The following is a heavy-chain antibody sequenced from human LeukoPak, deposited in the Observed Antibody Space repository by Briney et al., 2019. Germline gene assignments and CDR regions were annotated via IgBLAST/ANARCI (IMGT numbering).Heavy chain of an antibody. CDR1: GGSISNNHYY. CDR2: IYHSGST. V-gene: IGHV4-30-2*05. Sequence: PSETLSLTCTGSGGSISNNHYYWTWIRQPPGKGLEWIGYIYHSGSTYYNPSLKSRVTISVDTSKNQFSLKLSSVTAADTAVYYCARDGVGASPYFDYWGQGTLVTVSS. CDR3: ARDGVGASPYFDY. D-gene: IGHD4/OR15-4a*01. J-gene: IGHJ4*02.